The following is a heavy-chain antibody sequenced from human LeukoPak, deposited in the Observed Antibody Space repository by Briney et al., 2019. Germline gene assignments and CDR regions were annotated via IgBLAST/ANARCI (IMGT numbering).Heavy chain of an antibody. CDR2: MNPNSGNT. CDR3: ARGRTYYYDSSGYFVDP. J-gene: IGHJ5*02. CDR1: GYTFTSYD. D-gene: IGHD3-22*01. V-gene: IGHV1-8*01. Sequence: ASVKVSCKASGYTFTSYDINWVRQATGQGLELMGWMNPNSGNTGYAQKFQGRVTMTRNTSISTAYMELSSLRSEDTAVYYCARGRTYYYDSSGYFVDPWGQGTLVTVSS.